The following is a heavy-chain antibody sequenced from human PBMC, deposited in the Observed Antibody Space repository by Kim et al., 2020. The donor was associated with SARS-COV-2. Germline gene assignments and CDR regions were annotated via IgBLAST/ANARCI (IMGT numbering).Heavy chain of an antibody. J-gene: IGHJ5*02. CDR3: ATGEDEGSGSSGNNWFDP. CDR2: IYPGDSDT. D-gene: IGHD3-10*01. CDR1: GYSFTSYW. V-gene: IGHV5-51*01. Sequence: GESLKISCKGSGYSFTSYWIGWVRQMPGKGLEWMGIIYPGDSDTRYSPSFQGQVTISADKSISTAYLQWSSLKASDTAMYYCATGEDEGSGSSGNNWFDPWGHEALVTVSS.